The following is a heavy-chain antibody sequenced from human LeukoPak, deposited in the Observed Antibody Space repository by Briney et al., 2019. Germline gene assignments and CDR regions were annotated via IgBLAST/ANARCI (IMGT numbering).Heavy chain of an antibody. D-gene: IGHD2-8*01. Sequence: GGSLRLSCAASGFTFRNYWMHWVRQAPGKGLVWVSRVKGDGSFTDYADSVKGRFTISRDNAKNPLYLQMNSLRAEDTALYYCARGAYCTNGVCYTVFDYWGQGTLVTVSS. J-gene: IGHJ4*02. CDR3: ARGAYCTNGVCYTVFDY. CDR1: GFTFRNYW. CDR2: VKGDGSFT. V-gene: IGHV3-74*01.